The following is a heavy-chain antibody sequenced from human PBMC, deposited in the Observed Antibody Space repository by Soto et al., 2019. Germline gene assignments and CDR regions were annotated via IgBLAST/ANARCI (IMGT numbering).Heavy chain of an antibody. D-gene: IGHD3-22*01. Sequence: PGESLKISCKGSGYSFTSYWIGWVRQMPGKGLEWMGIIYPGDSDTRYSPSFQGQVTISADKSISTAYLQWSSLKASDTAMYYCARSQYYYDSSGCYGPGGDYYYGMDVWGQGTTVTVSS. J-gene: IGHJ6*02. V-gene: IGHV5-51*01. CDR1: GYSFTSYW. CDR2: IYPGDSDT. CDR3: ARSQYYYDSSGCYGPGGDYYYGMDV.